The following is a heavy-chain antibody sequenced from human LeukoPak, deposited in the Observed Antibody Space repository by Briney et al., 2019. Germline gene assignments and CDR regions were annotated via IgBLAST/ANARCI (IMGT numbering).Heavy chain of an antibody. CDR3: ARDGVAARPQGRYYYMDV. Sequence: GGSLRLSCAASGFTFSSYWMSWVRQAPGKGLEWVANIKQDGREKYYVDSVKGRFTISRDNAKNSLYLQMNSLRAEDTAVYYCARDGVAARPQGRYYYMDVWGKGTTVTVSS. CDR2: IKQDGREK. D-gene: IGHD6-6*01. CDR1: GFTFSSYW. V-gene: IGHV3-7*01. J-gene: IGHJ6*03.